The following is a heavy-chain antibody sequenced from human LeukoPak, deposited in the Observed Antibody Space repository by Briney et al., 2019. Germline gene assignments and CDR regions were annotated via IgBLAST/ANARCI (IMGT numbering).Heavy chain of an antibody. CDR2: ISGGGGST. V-gene: IGHV3-23*01. CDR3: ASRYYYEAFDI. J-gene: IGHJ3*02. D-gene: IGHD3-10*01. Sequence: GGSLRLSCAASGFTFSSYAMSWVRQAPEKGLEWVSAISGGGGSTYYADSVKGRFTISRDNSKNTLYLQMNSLRAEDTAVYYCASRYYYEAFDIWGQGTMVTVSS. CDR1: GFTFSSYA.